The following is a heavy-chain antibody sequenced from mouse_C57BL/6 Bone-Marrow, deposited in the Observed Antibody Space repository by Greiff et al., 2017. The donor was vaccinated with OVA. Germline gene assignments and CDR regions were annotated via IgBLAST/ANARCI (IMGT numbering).Heavy chain of an antibody. J-gene: IGHJ2*01. D-gene: IGHD4-1*01. CDR1: GYTFTSYW. CDR3: ARGTGKVDY. V-gene: IGHV1-69*01. CDR2: IDPSDSYT. Sequence: QVQLQQSGAELVMPGASVKLSCKASGYTFTSYWMHWVKQRPGQGLEWIGEIDPSDSYTNYNQKFKGKSTLTVDKSSSTAYMQLSSLTAEDSAVYYCARGTGKVDYWGQGTTLTVSS.